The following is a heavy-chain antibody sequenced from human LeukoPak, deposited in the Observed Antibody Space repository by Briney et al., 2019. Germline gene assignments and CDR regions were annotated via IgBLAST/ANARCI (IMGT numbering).Heavy chain of an antibody. CDR1: GFTFSSYS. CDR2: ISSSSSTI. V-gene: IGHV3-48*01. J-gene: IGHJ6*03. D-gene: IGHD5-12*01. Sequence: PGGSLRLSCAASGFTFSSYSMNWVRQAPGKGLEWVSSISSSSSTIYYADSVKGRFTISRDNAKNSLYLQMNSLRAEDTAVYYCARDRACGYGGTRRYMDVWGKGTTVTVSS. CDR3: ARDRACGYGGTRRYMDV.